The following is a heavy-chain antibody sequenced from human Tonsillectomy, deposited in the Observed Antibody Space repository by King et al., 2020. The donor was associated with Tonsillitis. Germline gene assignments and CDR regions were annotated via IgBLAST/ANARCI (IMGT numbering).Heavy chain of an antibody. D-gene: IGHD3-3*01. J-gene: IGHJ5*01. CDR2: MNPDSGNT. Sequence: VQLVESGAEVKNPGASVKVSCKASGYTFTSYDINWVRQATGQGLEWMGWMNPDSGNTGYAQKFQGRVTMTRNTSISTAYMEVSSLRSEDTAVYYCARGRPLFLVNWFDSWGQGTLVTVSS. CDR3: ARGRPLFLVNWFDS. CDR1: GYTFTSYD. V-gene: IGHV1-8*01.